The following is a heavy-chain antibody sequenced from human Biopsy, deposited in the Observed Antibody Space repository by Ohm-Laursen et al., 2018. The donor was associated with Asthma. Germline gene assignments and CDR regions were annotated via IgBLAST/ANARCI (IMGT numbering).Heavy chain of an antibody. V-gene: IGHV1-24*01. CDR1: GYSLTDLS. Sequence: SSVNDSCKISGYSLTDLSMHWVRQAPGQGLEWMGGHDHEEGGTVNARRFQGRVTMTEDTSTDTAYMELSSLSSDDTAVYYCASDFPKDYVRYNFQFWGQGTLVTVSS. CDR2: HDHEEGGT. J-gene: IGHJ4*02. CDR3: ASDFPKDYVRYNFQF. D-gene: IGHD4-17*01.